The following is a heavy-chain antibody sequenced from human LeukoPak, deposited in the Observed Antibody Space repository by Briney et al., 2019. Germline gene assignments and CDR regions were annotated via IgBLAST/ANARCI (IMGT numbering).Heavy chain of an antibody. CDR1: GYTFTSHG. D-gene: IGHD3-3*01. V-gene: IGHV1-18*01. Sequence: GASVKVFCRASGYTFTSHGISWVRQAPGQGLEWMGWISTYNGNTNYAQKLQGRVSMTTDTSTSTAYMDLRSLRSEDTAVYYCARAGGVVSLELYFQHWGQGTLVTVSS. CDR3: ARAGGVVSLELYFQH. J-gene: IGHJ1*01. CDR2: ISTYNGNT.